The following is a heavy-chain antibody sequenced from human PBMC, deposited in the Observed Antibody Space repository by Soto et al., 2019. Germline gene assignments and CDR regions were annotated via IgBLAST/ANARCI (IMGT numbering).Heavy chain of an antibody. V-gene: IGHV3-66*01. CDR3: ATRMNTAPY. CDR2: IYSGGGT. CDR1: LFIVSDNY. Sequence: EVRLVQSGGGLVQPGGSLRLSCAASLFIVSDNYMSWVRQAPGKGLEWVSLIYSGGGTDYAESVKGRFTISRDNSKNTLYLQMHSLKAEDTGIYYCATRMNTAPYWGQGTVVTVSS. J-gene: IGHJ4*02. D-gene: IGHD4-17*01.